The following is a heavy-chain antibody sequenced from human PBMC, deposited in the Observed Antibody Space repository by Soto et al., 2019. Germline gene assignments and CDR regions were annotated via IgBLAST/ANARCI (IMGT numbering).Heavy chain of an antibody. Sequence: EVQLVESGGCLVQPGRSLRLSCAASGFTFHDYAMHWVRQAPGKGLEWVSGISWKSDNIGYADSVKGRFTISRDNAKNSLYLQMNSLRAEDTALYYCATTGDRQGDYWGQGILVTVSS. CDR3: ATTGDRQGDY. V-gene: IGHV3-9*01. D-gene: IGHD2-21*01. J-gene: IGHJ4*01. CDR1: GFTFHDYA. CDR2: ISWKSDNI.